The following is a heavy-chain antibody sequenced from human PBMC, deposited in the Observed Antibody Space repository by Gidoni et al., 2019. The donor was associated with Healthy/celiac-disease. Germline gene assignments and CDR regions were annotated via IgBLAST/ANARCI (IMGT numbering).Heavy chain of an antibody. CDR1: GFTFSSYG. CDR2: IRYDGSNK. J-gene: IGHJ6*02. D-gene: IGHD2-2*01. V-gene: IGHV3-30*02. Sequence: QVQLVESGGGVVQPGGSLRLSCAASGFTFSSYGMHWVRQAPGKGREWVAFIRYDGSNKYYADSVKGRFTISRDNSKNTLYLQMNSLRAEDTAVYYCAKGQYSSTSCYGDRCYYGMDVWGQGTTVTVSS. CDR3: AKGQYSSTSCYGDRCYYGMDV.